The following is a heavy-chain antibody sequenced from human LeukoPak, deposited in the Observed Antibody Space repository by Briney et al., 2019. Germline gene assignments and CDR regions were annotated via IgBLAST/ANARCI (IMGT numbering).Heavy chain of an antibody. CDR2: ISYDGSNK. CDR3: ARKLLQYDRDGPSFDY. D-gene: IGHD5-24*01. V-gene: IGHV3-30-3*01. J-gene: IGHJ4*02. CDR1: GFTFRSYA. Sequence: QSGGSLRLSCGASGFTFRSYAMHWVRQAPGKGLEWVALISYDGSNKYYGDSAKGRFTISRDNSKYTLYLQLNSLRAEDTAVYYCARKLLQYDRDGPSFDYWGQGTLVTVSS.